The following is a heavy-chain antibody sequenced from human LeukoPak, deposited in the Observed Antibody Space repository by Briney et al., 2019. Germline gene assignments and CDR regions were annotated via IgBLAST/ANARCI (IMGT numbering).Heavy chain of an antibody. D-gene: IGHD2-15*01. CDR3: AMYCSGGSCYSPYYYYYMDV. Sequence: ASVKVSCKASGYTFTSYGISWVRQAPGQGLEWMGIINPSGGSTSYAQKFQGRVTITADKSTSTAYMELSSLRSEDTAVYYCAMYCSGGSCYSPYYYYYMDVWGKGTTVTVSS. CDR2: INPSGGST. CDR1: GYTFTSYG. J-gene: IGHJ6*03. V-gene: IGHV1-46*01.